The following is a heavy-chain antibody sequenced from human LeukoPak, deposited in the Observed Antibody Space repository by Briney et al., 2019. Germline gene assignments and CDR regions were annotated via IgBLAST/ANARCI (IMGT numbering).Heavy chain of an antibody. V-gene: IGHV4-30-4*01. CDR2: IYYSGST. J-gene: IGHJ4*02. D-gene: IGHD3-3*01. CDR1: GGSISSGDYY. CDR3: ARGGGTIFGVVSG. Sequence: SETLSLTCTVSGGSISSGDYYWSWIRQPPGKGLEWIGYIYYSGSTYYNPSLKSRVTISVDTSKNQFSLKLSSVTAADTAVYYCARGGGTIFGVVSGWGQGTLVTVSS.